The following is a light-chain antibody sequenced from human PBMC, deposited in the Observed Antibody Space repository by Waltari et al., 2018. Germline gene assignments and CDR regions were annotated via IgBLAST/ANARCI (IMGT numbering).Light chain of an antibody. V-gene: IGLV2-11*01. CDR2: YVS. CDR3: CSHAGSDTFWV. J-gene: IGLJ3*02. Sequence: QSALTQPRSVSGPPGQSVTISCTGTSRDVGGYDFLSWYQQHPGKAPKLIMYYVSPRPSGVPDRFSGSKSGNTASLTITGLQAEDEAEYYCCSHAGSDTFWVFGGGTKVTVL. CDR1: SRDVGGYDF.